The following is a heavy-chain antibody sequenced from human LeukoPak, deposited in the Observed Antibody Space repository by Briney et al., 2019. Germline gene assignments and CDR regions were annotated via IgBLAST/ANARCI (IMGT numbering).Heavy chain of an antibody. CDR1: GGSISSGGYY. J-gene: IGHJ4*02. Sequence: ASQTLSLTCTVSGGSISSGGYYWSWIRQHPGKGLEWIGYIYYSGSTYYNPSLKSRVTISVDKSKNQFSLKLSSVTAADTAVYYCARVMSCRSHFDYWGQGTLVTVSS. V-gene: IGHV4-31*03. CDR2: IYYSGST. D-gene: IGHD2-15*01. CDR3: ARVMSCRSHFDY.